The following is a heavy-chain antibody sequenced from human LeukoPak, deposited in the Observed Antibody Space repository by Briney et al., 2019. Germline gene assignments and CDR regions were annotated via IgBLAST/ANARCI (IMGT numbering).Heavy chain of an antibody. J-gene: IGHJ4*02. CDR1: GGSISSYY. Sequence: SETLSLTCTVSGGSISSYYWTWIRQPPGKGLEWIGYISYSGTTNYSPSLKSRVTISLDTSKNHFSLKLSSVTAADTAVYYCVRGFDCAFYDWGQGTLVTVSS. CDR2: ISYSGTT. D-gene: IGHD3-9*01. V-gene: IGHV4-59*01. CDR3: VRGFDCAFYD.